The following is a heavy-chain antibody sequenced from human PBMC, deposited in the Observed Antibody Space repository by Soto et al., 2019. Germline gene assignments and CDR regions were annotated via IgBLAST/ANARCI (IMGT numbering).Heavy chain of an antibody. D-gene: IGHD4-4*01. CDR2: INPSGGST. CDR3: ARDVTTVISKSYFDY. CDR1: GYTFTSYY. J-gene: IGHJ4*02. Sequence: ASVKVSCKASGYTFTSYYMHWVRQAPGQGLEWMGIINPSGGSTSYAQKFQGRVTMTRDTSTSTVYMELSSLRSEDTAVYYCARDVTTVISKSYFDYWGQGTLVTVSS. V-gene: IGHV1-46*03.